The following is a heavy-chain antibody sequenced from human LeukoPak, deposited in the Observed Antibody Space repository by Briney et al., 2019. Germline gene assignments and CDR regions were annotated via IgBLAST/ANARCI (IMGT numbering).Heavy chain of an antibody. V-gene: IGHV3-48*01. J-gene: IGHJ4*02. CDR3: ARVGVDYYDSKSY. CDR2: ISSSSSTI. CDR1: GFTFSSYS. Sequence: PGGSLRLSCAASGFTFSSYSMNWVRQAPGKGLEWVSYISSSSSTIYYADSVKGRFTISRDNAKNSLYLQMNSLRAEDTAVYYCARVGVDYYDSKSYWGQGTLVTVSS. D-gene: IGHD3-22*01.